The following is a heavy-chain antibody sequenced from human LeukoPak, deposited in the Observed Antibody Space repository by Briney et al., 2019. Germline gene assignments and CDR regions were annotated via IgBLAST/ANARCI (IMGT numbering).Heavy chain of an antibody. CDR2: INWNGGST. V-gene: IGHV3-20*01. J-gene: IGHJ5*02. CDR3: ARGSIAAAGKGWFDP. D-gene: IGHD6-13*01. Sequence: GGSLRLSCAASGFTFDDYGMSWVRQAPGKGLEWVSGINWNGGSTGYADSVKGRFTISRDNAKNSLYLQMNSLRAEDTALYHCARGSIAAAGKGWFDPWGQGTLVTVSS. CDR1: GFTFDDYG.